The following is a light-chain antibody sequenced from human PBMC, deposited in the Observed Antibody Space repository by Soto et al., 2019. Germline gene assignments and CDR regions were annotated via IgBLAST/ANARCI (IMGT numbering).Light chain of an antibody. J-gene: IGKJ2*01. Sequence: EIVLPQSPGPLSLSQGERATLSFRASQSISSSYVAWYQQKPGQAPRLLIDAASSRATGIPDRFSGSGSGTDFTLTISRLQPEDFAVYYCQQDGSSSYTFGQGTQVEIK. V-gene: IGKV3-20*01. CDR3: QQDGSSSYT. CDR1: QSISSSY. CDR2: AAS.